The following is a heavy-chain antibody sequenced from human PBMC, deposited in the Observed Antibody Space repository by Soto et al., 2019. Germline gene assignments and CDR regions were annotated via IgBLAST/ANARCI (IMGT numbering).Heavy chain of an antibody. CDR3: ARKGAAASYAHYYMDV. D-gene: IGHD6-13*01. CDR1: GCSISPYY. Sequence: PSETLSLTCTVSGCSISPYYWSWIRQPPGKGLEWIGYVYYSGNTNYNSSLESRVTISVYTSRNRFSLNLTSATAADTAVYYCARKGAAASYAHYYMDVWGRGTAVTVSS. V-gene: IGHV4-59*01. J-gene: IGHJ6*03. CDR2: VYYSGNT.